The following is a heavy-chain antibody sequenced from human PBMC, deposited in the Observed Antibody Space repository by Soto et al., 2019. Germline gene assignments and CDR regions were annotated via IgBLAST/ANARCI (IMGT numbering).Heavy chain of an antibody. J-gene: IGHJ5*02. Sequence: GGSLRLSCAASGFTFSDYYMSWIRQAPGKGLEWVSYISSSGSTMYYADSVKGRFTISRDNAKNSLYLQMNSLRAEDTAVYYCASVGGYAPKTFDPWGQGTLVTVSS. CDR2: ISSSGSTM. CDR1: GFTFSDYY. CDR3: ASVGGYAPKTFDP. V-gene: IGHV3-11*01. D-gene: IGHD5-12*01.